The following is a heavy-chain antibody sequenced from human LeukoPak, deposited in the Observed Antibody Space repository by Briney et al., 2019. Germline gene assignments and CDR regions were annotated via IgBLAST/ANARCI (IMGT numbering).Heavy chain of an antibody. Sequence: ASVKVSCKASGYTFTSYGISWVRQAPGQGLEWMGWISAYNGNTNYAQKLQGRVTMTTDTSTSTAYMELRSLRSDDTAVYYCARMLRIPFSGSFLGGGAFDIWGQGTMVTVSS. D-gene: IGHD1-26*01. CDR2: ISAYNGNT. V-gene: IGHV1-18*01. CDR1: GYTFTSYG. J-gene: IGHJ3*02. CDR3: ARMLRIPFSGSFLGGGAFDI.